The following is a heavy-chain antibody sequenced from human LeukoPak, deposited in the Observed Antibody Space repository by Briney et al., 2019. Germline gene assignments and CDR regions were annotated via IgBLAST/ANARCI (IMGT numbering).Heavy chain of an antibody. J-gene: IGHJ4*02. CDR2: INRDGSST. CDR3: ARGPLDAPQQQLVPLDY. CDR1: GFTFSSYW. Sequence: PGGSLRLSCAASGFTFSSYWMHWVRQAPGKGLAWVSRINRDGSSTTYADSVKGRFTISRDNAKNTLYLQMNSLRAEDTAVYYCARGPLDAPQQQLVPLDYWGQGTLVTVSS. D-gene: IGHD6-13*01. V-gene: IGHV3-74*01.